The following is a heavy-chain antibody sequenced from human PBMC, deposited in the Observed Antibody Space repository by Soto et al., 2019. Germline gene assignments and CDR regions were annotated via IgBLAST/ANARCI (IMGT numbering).Heavy chain of an antibody. J-gene: IGHJ3*02. Sequence: EVQLVESGGGLVKPGGSLRLSCAASGFTFSSYSMNWVRQAPGKGLEWVSSISSSSSYIYYADSVKGRFTISGDNAKNFLDPQMNSLRAEDTAVYYCAGEEKWLVLTDGAFGIWGQGTMVTVSS. V-gene: IGHV3-21*01. D-gene: IGHD6-19*01. CDR1: GFTFSSYS. CDR3: AGEEKWLVLTDGAFGI. CDR2: ISSSSSYI.